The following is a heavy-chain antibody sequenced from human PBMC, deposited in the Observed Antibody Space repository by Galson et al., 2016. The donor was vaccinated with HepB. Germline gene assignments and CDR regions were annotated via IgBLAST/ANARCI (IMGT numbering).Heavy chain of an antibody. J-gene: IGHJ4*02. CDR1: GFTFSSNW. CDR2: IKEDGSET. V-gene: IGHV3-7*01. CDR3: ARLRPLSYFDY. Sequence: SLRLSCAASGFTFSSNWMSWVRQAPGKGLEWVASIKEDGSETYYVDSVKGRFTISRDNAKNSLYLQMSSLRAEDTAVFYCARLRPLSYFDYWGQGTLVTVSS.